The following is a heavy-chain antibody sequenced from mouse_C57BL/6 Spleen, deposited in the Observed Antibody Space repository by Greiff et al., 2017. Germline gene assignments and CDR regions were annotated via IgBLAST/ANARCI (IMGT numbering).Heavy chain of an antibody. Sequence: DVQLQESGPELVKPGASVKIPCKASGYTFTDYNMDWVKQSHGKSLEWIGDINPNNGGTIYNQKFKGKATLTVDKSSSTAYMELRSLTSEDTAVYYCARFGGYYGSSYGGFAYWGQGTLVTVSA. CDR3: ARFGGYYGSSYGGFAY. J-gene: IGHJ3*01. V-gene: IGHV1-18*01. D-gene: IGHD1-1*01. CDR2: INPNNGGT. CDR1: GYTFTDYN.